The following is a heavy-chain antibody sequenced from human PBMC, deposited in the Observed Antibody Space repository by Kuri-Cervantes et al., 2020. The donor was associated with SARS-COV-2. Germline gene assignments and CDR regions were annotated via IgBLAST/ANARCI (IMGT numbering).Heavy chain of an antibody. V-gene: IGHV3-74*01. CDR1: GFTFSDYY. CDR2: INPDGSYT. CDR3: AKEISSRSGLYYYYGMDV. Sequence: GGSLRLSCEASGFTFSDYYMSWVRQAPGKGLVWVSRINPDGSYTNNADSVKGRFTLSRDNAKNMLFLQMNSLRAEDTAVYYCAKEISSRSGLYYYYGMDVWGQGTTVTVSS. J-gene: IGHJ6*02. D-gene: IGHD3-3*02.